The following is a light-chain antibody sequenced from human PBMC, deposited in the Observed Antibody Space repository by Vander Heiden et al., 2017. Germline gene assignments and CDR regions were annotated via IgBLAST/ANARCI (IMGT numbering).Light chain of an antibody. Sequence: AIQLTQSPSSLSASVGDSVTITCRASQGISSALAWYQQKPGKPPKLLMYDVSSLESGVPSRFSGRGSGTEFTLTISSLQPEDLATDYGKQFNSYPIIFGQGTRLEIK. J-gene: IGKJ5*01. CDR2: DVS. V-gene: IGKV1-13*02. CDR3: KQFNSYPII. CDR1: QGISSA.